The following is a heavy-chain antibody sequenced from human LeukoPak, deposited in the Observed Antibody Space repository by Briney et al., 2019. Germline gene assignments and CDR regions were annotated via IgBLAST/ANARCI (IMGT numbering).Heavy chain of an antibody. CDR3: AREGSSGARNAFDI. CDR1: GYTFTGYY. V-gene: IGHV1-2*02. D-gene: IGHD6-19*01. J-gene: IGHJ3*02. CDR2: INPNSGGT. Sequence: ASVKVSCKASGYTFTGYYMHWVRQAPGQGLEWMGWINPNSGGTNYAQKFQGRVTMTRDTSISTAYMELSRLRSDDTAVYYCAREGSSGARNAFDIWGQGTMVPVSS.